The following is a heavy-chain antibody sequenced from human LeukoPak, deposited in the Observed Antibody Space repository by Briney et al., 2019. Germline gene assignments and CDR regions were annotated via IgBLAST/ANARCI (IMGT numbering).Heavy chain of an antibody. Sequence: SGTLSLTCTISGGSVSSSNWWGWIRQPPGKVLEWIGEIYHNGNTGYNPSLKSRVTISVDKSKNQFSLSLTSVTAADTAVYYCVRDTPGGSYGDYDYWGQGTLVTVSS. V-gene: IGHV4-4*02. J-gene: IGHJ4*02. CDR1: GGSVSSSNW. CDR3: VRDTPGGSYGDYDY. D-gene: IGHD4-17*01. CDR2: IYHNGNT.